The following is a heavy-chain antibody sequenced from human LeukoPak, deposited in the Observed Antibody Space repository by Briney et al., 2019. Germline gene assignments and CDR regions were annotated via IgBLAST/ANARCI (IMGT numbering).Heavy chain of an antibody. J-gene: IGHJ3*02. D-gene: IGHD2-2*01. CDR2: IKSKTDGGTT. CDR1: GFTFSNAW. CDR3: TTDRDCSSTSCYEAFDI. Sequence: GGSLRLSCAASGFTFSNAWMSWVRQAPGKGLEWVGRIKSKTDGGTTDYAAPVKGRFTISRDDSTNTLYLQTNSLKTEDTAVYYCTTDRDCSSTSCYEAFDIWGQGTMVNVSS. V-gene: IGHV3-15*01.